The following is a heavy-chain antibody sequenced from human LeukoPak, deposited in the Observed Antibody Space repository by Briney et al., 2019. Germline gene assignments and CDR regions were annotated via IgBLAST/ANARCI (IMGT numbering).Heavy chain of an antibody. CDR3: ARAMTYSSSSGEDY. CDR1: GFTFSSYA. CDR2: ISGSGGST. V-gene: IGHV3-23*01. J-gene: IGHJ4*02. D-gene: IGHD6-6*01. Sequence: GGSLRLSCAASGFTFSSYAMSWVRQAPGKGLEWVSAISGSGGSTYYADSVKGRFTISRDNSKNTLYLQMNSLRAEDTAVYYCARAMTYSSSSGEDYWGQGTLVTVSS.